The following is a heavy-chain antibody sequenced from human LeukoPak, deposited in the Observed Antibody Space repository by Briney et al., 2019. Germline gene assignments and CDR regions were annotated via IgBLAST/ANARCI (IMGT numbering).Heavy chain of an antibody. CDR3: AKGGVVTAISSFDY. D-gene: IGHD2-21*02. J-gene: IGHJ4*02. CDR2: ISSSSSYI. V-gene: IGHV3-21*04. Sequence: GGSLRLSCAASGFTFSSYSMNWVRQAPGKGLEWVSSISSSSSYIYYADSVKGRFTISRDNSKNSLYLQMNSLRAEDTALYYCAKGGVVTAISSFDYWGQGTLVTVSS. CDR1: GFTFSSYS.